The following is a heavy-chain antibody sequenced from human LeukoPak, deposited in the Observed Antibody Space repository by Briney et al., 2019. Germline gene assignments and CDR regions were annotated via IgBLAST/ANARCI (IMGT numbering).Heavy chain of an antibody. J-gene: IGHJ3*02. CDR3: ARLNAYGGYQLDAFDI. V-gene: IGHV5-51*01. D-gene: IGHD4-23*01. CDR2: IYPGDSDT. CDR1: GYSFTSYW. Sequence: GESLKISCKGSGYSFTSYWIGWVRQMPGKGLEWMGIIYPGDSDTRYSPSFQGQVTISADKSISTAYLQWSSLKASDTAMYYCARLNAYGGYQLDAFDIWGQGTMVTVSS.